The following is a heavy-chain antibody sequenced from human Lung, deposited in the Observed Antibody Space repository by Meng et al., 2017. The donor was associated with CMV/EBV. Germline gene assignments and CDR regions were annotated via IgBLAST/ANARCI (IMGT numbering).Heavy chain of an antibody. CDR3: ARDGAVPAAISHVNH. V-gene: IGHV3-74*01. CDR1: GFTFSSYW. D-gene: IGHD2-2*01. Sequence: GESLKISCAASGFTFSSYWMHWVRQAPGKGLVWVSRINSDGSSTSYADSVKGRFTISRDNAKNTLYLQTNSLRAEDTAVYYCARDGAVPAAISHVNHWGQGTLVXVSS. CDR2: INSDGSST. J-gene: IGHJ1*01.